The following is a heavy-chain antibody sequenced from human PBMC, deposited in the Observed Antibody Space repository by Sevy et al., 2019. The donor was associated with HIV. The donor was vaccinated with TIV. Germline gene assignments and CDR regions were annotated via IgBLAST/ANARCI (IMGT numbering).Heavy chain of an antibody. V-gene: IGHV3-49*03. CDR3: TRVQGTISGYFYFGMDV. CDR1: GFTFGDYA. CDR2: IRSKTYGGTT. Sequence: GGSLRLSCTGSGFTFGDYAVSWLRQAPGKGLEWVGFIRSKTYGGTTEYAASVKGRFTISREESKSIAYLQMNSLKTEDTAVYYCTRVQGTISGYFYFGMDVWGQGTTVTVSS. D-gene: IGHD2-15*01. J-gene: IGHJ6*02.